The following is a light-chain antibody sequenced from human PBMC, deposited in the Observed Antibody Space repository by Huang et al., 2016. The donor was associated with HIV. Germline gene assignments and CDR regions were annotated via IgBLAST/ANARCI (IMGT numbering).Light chain of an antibody. V-gene: IGKV1D-13*01. Sequence: AIQLTQSPSSRSASVGDRVTITCRASQCISSHLAWYQQSPGKAPKLLIYAASSSASGVPSRFSGSGSGTDFTLTINNLQPEDFATYYCLPLYDYPGTFGPGTNVDV. CDR3: LPLYDYPGT. CDR2: AAS. CDR1: QCISSH. J-gene: IGKJ3*01.